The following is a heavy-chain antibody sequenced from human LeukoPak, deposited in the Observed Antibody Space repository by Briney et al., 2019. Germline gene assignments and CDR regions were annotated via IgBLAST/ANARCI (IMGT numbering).Heavy chain of an antibody. V-gene: IGHV3-74*01. CDR2: ISSDGSST. CDR3: ARDQLYCSGGYCYHDY. CDR1: GFTVSSNY. D-gene: IGHD2-15*01. Sequence: GGSLRLSCAASGFTVSSNYMSWVRQAPGKGLVWVSRISSDGSSTSYADSVKGRFTISRDNAKNTLFLQMNSLRAEDTAVYYCARDQLYCSGGYCYHDYWGQGTLVTVSS. J-gene: IGHJ4*02.